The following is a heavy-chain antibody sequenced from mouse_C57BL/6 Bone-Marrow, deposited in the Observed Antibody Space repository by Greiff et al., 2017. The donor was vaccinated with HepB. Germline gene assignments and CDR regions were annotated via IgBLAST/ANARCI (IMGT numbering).Heavy chain of an antibody. CDR2: ITHSGET. CDR3: AGDIRGLLLRSSPFAY. J-gene: IGHJ3*01. D-gene: IGHD1-1*01. V-gene: IGHV12-3*01. Sequence: VKLQESGPGLVKPSQSLFLTCSITGFPITSGYYWIWIRQSPGKPLEWMGYITHSGETFYNPSLQSPISITRETSKNQFFLQVNSVTTEDTAMYYCAGDIRGLLLRSSPFAYWGQGTLVTVSA. CDR1: GFPITSGYY.